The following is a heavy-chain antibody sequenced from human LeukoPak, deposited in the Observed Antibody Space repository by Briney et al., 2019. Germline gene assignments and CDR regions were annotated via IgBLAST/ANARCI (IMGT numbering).Heavy chain of an antibody. D-gene: IGHD4-17*01. CDR3: ARAGRLTVTILQDFGY. CDR1: GFTVSSNY. Sequence: GGSLRLSCAASGFTVSSNYMSWVRQAPGKGLEWVSVIYSGGSTYYADSVKGRFTISRDNSKNTLYLQMNSLRDEDTAVYYCARAGRLTVTILQDFGYWGQGTLVTVSS. CDR2: IYSGGST. J-gene: IGHJ4*02. V-gene: IGHV3-53*01.